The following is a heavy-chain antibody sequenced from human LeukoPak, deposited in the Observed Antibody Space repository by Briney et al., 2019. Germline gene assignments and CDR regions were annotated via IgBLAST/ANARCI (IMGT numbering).Heavy chain of an antibody. V-gene: IGHV3-15*01. D-gene: IGHD3-9*01. Sequence: GGSLRLSCAASGFTFSNAWMSWVRQAPGKGLEWVGRIKTKADGGITDYAAPVKGRFTISRDDSKNTLFLQMNSLKTEDTAVYYCTTGRYFDWLLCNYWGQGTLVTVSS. J-gene: IGHJ4*02. CDR2: IKTKADGGIT. CDR3: TTGRYFDWLLCNY. CDR1: GFTFSNAW.